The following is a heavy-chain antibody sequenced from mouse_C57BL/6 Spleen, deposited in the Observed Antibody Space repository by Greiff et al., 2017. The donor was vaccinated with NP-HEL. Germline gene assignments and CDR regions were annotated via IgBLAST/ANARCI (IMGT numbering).Heavy chain of an antibody. Sequence: VQLQQSGAELVRPGTSVKVSCKASGYAFTNYLIEWVKQRPGQGLEWIGVINPGSGGTNYNEKFKGKATLTADKSSSTAYMQLSSLTSEDSAVYFCARGDSFDYWGQGTTLTVSS. V-gene: IGHV1-54*01. CDR3: ARGDSFDY. CDR1: GYAFTNYL. CDR2: INPGSGGT. J-gene: IGHJ2*01.